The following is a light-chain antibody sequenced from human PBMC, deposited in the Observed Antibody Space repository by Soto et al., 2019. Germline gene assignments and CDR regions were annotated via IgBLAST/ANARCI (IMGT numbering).Light chain of an antibody. CDR3: QQRTSWPPWT. CDR1: RSVSSY. V-gene: IGKV3-11*01. CDR2: DAS. Sequence: EIVFTQAPATLSLSPGERATLSCRASRSVSSYLAWYQQKPGQAPRLLIYDASNRATGVPARFSGSGSGTDFTLTISSLEPEDFAVYYCQQRTSWPPWTFGQGTKVDIK. J-gene: IGKJ1*01.